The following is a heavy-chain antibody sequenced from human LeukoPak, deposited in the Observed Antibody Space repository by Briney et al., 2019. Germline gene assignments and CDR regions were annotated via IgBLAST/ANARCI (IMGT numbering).Heavy chain of an antibody. Sequence: PSETLSLTCIVSGGSISGYYWTWIRQPPGKGLEWIGYIYTSGSTNYNPSLKSRVTISVDTSKNQFSLNLSSVTAADTAVYYCARQGRYQLPLLVWGKGTTVTVSS. V-gene: IGHV4-4*09. CDR3: ARQGRYQLPLLV. CDR1: GGSISGYY. J-gene: IGHJ6*04. CDR2: IYTSGST. D-gene: IGHD2-2*01.